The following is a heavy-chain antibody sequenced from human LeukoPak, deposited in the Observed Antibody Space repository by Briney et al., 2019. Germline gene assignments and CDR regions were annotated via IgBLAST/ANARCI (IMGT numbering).Heavy chain of an antibody. J-gene: IGHJ4*02. CDR3: ARGERDDYSKNFDY. V-gene: IGHV1-8*03. CDR1: GYTFTSYD. Sequence: ASVKVSCKASGYTFTSYDINWVRQATGQGLEWMGWMNPNSGNTGYAQKFQGRVTITRNTSISTAYVELSSLRSEDTAVYHCARGERDDYSKNFDYWGQGTLVTVSS. D-gene: IGHD4-11*01. CDR2: MNPNSGNT.